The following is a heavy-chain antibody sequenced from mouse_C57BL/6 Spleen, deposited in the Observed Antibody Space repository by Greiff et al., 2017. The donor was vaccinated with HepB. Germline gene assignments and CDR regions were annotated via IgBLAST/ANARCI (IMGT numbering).Heavy chain of an antibody. V-gene: IGHV3-1*01. D-gene: IGHD2-5*01. CDR2: ISYSGST. Sequence: EVQLQQSGPGMVKPSQSLSLTCTVTGYSITSGYDWHWIRHFPGNKLEWMGYISYSGSTNYNPSLKSRLSITHDTSKNHFFLKLNSVTTEDTATYYCARGGYSNYFAWFAYWGQGTLVTVSA. CDR1: GYSITSGYD. J-gene: IGHJ3*01. CDR3: ARGGYSNYFAWFAY.